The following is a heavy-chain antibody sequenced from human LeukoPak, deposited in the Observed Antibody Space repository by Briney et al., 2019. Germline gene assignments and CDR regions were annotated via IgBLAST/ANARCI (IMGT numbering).Heavy chain of an antibody. J-gene: IGHJ5*02. CDR3: ARAYEYGWFDP. D-gene: IGHD4/OR15-4a*01. Sequence: ASVKVSCKTSGYTFTDYYLHWLRQAPGQGLEWMGWVNPKSGDTNYAQRFQGRVTMTWQTSISTGNMELSSLRSDDTAVYYCARAYEYGWFDPWGQRTLVTVSS. CDR1: GYTFTDYY. CDR2: VNPKSGDT. V-gene: IGHV1-2*02.